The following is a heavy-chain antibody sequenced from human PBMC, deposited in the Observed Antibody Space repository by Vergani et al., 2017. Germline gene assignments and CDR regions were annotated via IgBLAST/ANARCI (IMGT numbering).Heavy chain of an antibody. Sequence: QVQLVESGGGVVQRGGSLSLSCATSGFTLSNHDMQWIRQGPGKGLEFVAFIQFDGSNQYYADSVKGRFTLSRDFSKNTLYLQMNSLRTDDTATYYCAKHFRGWGIYYWGQGTQVIVAS. J-gene: IGHJ4*02. V-gene: IGHV3-30*02. CDR1: GFTLSNHD. CDR2: IQFDGSNQ. D-gene: IGHD3-16*01. CDR3: AKHFRGWGIYY.